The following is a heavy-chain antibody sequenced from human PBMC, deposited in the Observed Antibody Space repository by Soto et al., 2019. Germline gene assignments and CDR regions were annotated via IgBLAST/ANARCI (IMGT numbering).Heavy chain of an antibody. Sequence: EVQLLESGGGLVQPGGSLRLSCAASGFTFSSYAMSWVRQAPGKGLEWVSAISGSGGSTYYADSVKGRFTISRDNSKNTLYLQMNSLRAEDTAVYYCAKVSSGRARKTTYGDLGGGDYWGQGTLVTVSS. V-gene: IGHV3-23*01. D-gene: IGHD4-17*01. CDR1: GFTFSSYA. J-gene: IGHJ4*02. CDR3: AKVSSGRARKTTYGDLGGGDY. CDR2: ISGSGGST.